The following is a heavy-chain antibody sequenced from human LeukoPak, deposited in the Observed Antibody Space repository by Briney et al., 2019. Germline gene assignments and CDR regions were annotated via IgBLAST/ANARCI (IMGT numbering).Heavy chain of an antibody. CDR2: IQYDGSTK. D-gene: IGHD1-26*01. J-gene: IGHJ4*02. Sequence: GGSLRLSCAASGFTFSSHAMHWVRQAPGKGLDWVAVIQYDGSTKYYADSVKGRFTISRDNSRNTLDLQMNSLRAEDTAIYYCARDISGSYTLDYWGQGVLVTVSS. CDR1: GFTFSSHA. V-gene: IGHV3-30-3*01. CDR3: ARDISGSYTLDY.